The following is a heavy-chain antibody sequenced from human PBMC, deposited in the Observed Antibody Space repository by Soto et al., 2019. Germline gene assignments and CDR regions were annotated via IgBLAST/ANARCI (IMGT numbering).Heavy chain of an antibody. CDR1: GYTLTELS. CDR3: ATVNLRYCSSTSCFRRFDP. J-gene: IGHJ5*02. CDR2: FDPEDGET. Sequence: GXSVKVSCKVSGYTLTELSMHWVRQAPGKGLEWMGGFDPEDGETIYAQKFQGRVTMTEDTSTDTAYMELSSLRSEDTAVYYCATVNLRYCSSTSCFRRFDPWGQGTLVNVSS. V-gene: IGHV1-24*01. D-gene: IGHD2-2*01.